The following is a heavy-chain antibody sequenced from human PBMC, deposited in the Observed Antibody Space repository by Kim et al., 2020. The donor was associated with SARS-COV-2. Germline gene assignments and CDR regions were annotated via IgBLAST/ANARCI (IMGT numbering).Heavy chain of an antibody. D-gene: IGHD3-10*01. CDR3: AREEPDAMVRGEGNWFDP. Sequence: SETLSLTCTVSGGSISSYYWSWIRQPAGKGLEWIGRIYTSGSTNYNPSLKSRVTMSVDTSKNQFSLKLSSVTAADTAVYYCAREEPDAMVRGEGNWFDPWGRGTLVTVSS. CDR2: IYTSGST. J-gene: IGHJ5*02. CDR1: GGSISSYY. V-gene: IGHV4-4*07.